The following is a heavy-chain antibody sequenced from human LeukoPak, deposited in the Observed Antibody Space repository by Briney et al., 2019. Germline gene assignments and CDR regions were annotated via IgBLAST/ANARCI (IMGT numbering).Heavy chain of an antibody. J-gene: IGHJ4*02. Sequence: PGRSLRLSCAASGFTFSTFGIHWVRQAPGKGLEWVAAISPDGNNEYYIDSVKGRFTVSRDNSKNMIYLQMNSLRGEDPAVYYCAKVNNYDDYWGQGTLVTVSS. D-gene: IGHD1/OR15-1a*01. CDR1: GFTFSTFG. CDR3: AKVNNYDDY. CDR2: ISPDGNNE. V-gene: IGHV3-30*18.